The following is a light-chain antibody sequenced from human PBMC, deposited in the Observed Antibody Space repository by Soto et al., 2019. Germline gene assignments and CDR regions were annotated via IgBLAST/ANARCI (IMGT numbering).Light chain of an antibody. J-gene: IGLJ3*02. Sequence: QAVVTQPPSVSGAPGQRVTISCTGSSSNIGGGYDVHWYQQLPGTAPKLLIYGNSNRPSGVPDRFSGSKSGTSASLAITGLLAEDEADYYCQSYDSSLSGWVFGGGTKLTVL. CDR2: GNS. V-gene: IGLV1-40*01. CDR3: QSYDSSLSGWV. CDR1: SSNIGGGYD.